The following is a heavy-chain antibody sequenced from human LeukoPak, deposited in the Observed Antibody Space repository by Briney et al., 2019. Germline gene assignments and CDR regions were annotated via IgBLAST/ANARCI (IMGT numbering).Heavy chain of an antibody. CDR3: AEPGITMIGGV. V-gene: IGHV3-21*01. CDR2: VSPPGGGT. D-gene: IGHD3-10*02. CDR1: GFSFSYHG. Sequence: PGGSLRLSCVASGFSFSYHGMNWVRLAPGKGLEWVSGVSPPGGGTYYADSVKGRFTISRDNAKNSLYLQMNSLRAEDTAVYYCAEPGITMIGGVWGKGTTVTISS. J-gene: IGHJ6*04.